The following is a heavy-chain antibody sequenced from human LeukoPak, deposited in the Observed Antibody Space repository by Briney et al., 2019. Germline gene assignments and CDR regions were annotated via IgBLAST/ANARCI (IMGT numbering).Heavy chain of an antibody. J-gene: IGHJ4*02. Sequence: GGSLRLSCAASGFTVSRNYMSWVRQAPGKGLEWVSVIYSGGRTYYADSVKGRFTISRDNSKNTLFLQMNSLRAEDTAVYYCTKGSGYNSHYFDYWGQGTLVTVSS. CDR1: GFTVSRNY. CDR3: TKGSGYNSHYFDY. V-gene: IGHV3-66*01. D-gene: IGHD5-24*01. CDR2: IYSGGRT.